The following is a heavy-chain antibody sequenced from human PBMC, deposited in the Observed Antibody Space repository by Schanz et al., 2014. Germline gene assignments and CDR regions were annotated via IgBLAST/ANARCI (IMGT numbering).Heavy chain of an antibody. CDR2: ISSGSSTI. J-gene: IGHJ6*02. Sequence: EVQLVESGGGLVQPGGSLRLSCAASGFTFSTYCMSWVRQAPGKGLEWISYISSGSSTIHYADSVKGRFTISRDNAKNSLFLQMNSLRAEDTAIYYCATSYSSSSYFYVMDVWGQGTTVTVSS. V-gene: IGHV3-48*04. D-gene: IGHD6-6*01. CDR3: ATSYSSSSYFYVMDV. CDR1: GFTFSTYC.